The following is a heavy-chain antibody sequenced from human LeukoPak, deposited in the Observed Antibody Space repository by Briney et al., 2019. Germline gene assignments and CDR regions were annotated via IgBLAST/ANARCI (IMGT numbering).Heavy chain of an antibody. J-gene: IGHJ4*02. CDR2: IGTAGDT. V-gene: IGHV3-13*01. Sequence: RGSLRLSCAASGFTFSSYDMHWVRQATGKGLEWVSAIGTAGDTYYPGSVKGRFTISRENAKNSLYLQMNSLRAGDTAVYYCARGGLYGDYVVRPTSPILPDYWGQGTLVTVSS. CDR3: ARGGLYGDYVVRPTSPILPDY. CDR1: GFTFSSYD. D-gene: IGHD4-17*01.